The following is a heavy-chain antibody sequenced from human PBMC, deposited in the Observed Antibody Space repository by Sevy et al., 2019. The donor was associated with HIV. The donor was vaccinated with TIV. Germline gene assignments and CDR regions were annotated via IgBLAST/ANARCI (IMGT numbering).Heavy chain of an antibody. Sequence: ASVKVSCKAFGYTFTDYYIHWVRQAPGQGPEWMGWFNPDSGYTNYAQKFLGRVPMTRDTSISTAHMDLSRLGSDDTAVYYCAREAVGASSTHFDYWGQGTLVTVSS. D-gene: IGHD1-26*01. CDR2: FNPDSGYT. V-gene: IGHV1-2*02. CDR3: AREAVGASSTHFDY. J-gene: IGHJ4*02. CDR1: GYTFTDYY.